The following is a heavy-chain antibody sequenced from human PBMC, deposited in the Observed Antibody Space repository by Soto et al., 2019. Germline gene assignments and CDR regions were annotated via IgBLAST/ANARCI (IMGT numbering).Heavy chain of an antibody. CDR3: AHSNAYARWLHPPKYRTSLRTLFDY. CDR1: GFSLSTSGVG. V-gene: IGHV2-5*01. Sequence: QITLKESGPTLVKPTQTLTLTCTFSGFSLSTSGVGVGWIRQPPGKALEWLALIYWNDDKRYSPSLKSRLTIPKDTSKNQVVLTMTNMDPVDTATYYCAHSNAYARWLHPPKYRTSLRTLFDYWGQGTLVTVSS. J-gene: IGHJ4*02. CDR2: IYWNDDK. D-gene: IGHD5-12*01.